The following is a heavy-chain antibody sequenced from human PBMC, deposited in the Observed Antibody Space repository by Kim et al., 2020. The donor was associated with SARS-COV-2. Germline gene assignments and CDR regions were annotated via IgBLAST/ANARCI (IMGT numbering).Heavy chain of an antibody. CDR2: IHPSGIT. CDR3: ARTMNPHYYYYGFDV. V-gene: IGHV4-59*01. J-gene: IGHJ6*02. CDR1: GGSISAYY. Sequence: SETLSLICSVSGGSISAYYWSWIRQPPGKGLEWVGYIHPSGITNYNPSLRSRVTISLDTSKNQFSLNLNSVTAADTAVYYCARTMNPHYYYYGFDVWGQGTTVTVSS.